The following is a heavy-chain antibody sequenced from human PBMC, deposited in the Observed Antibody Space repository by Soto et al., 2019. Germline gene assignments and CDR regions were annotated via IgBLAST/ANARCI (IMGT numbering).Heavy chain of an antibody. CDR1: GGSISGFY. D-gene: IGHD2-21*02. CDR3: ARWTYCGGDCYWLDF. J-gene: IGHJ4*02. CDR2: IYYSGSA. V-gene: IGHV4-59*01. Sequence: PSETLSLTCTISGGSISGFYWGWIRQPPGKGLEWIGNIYYSGSANYDPSHRSRVTISLNTSKNQFSLNQNSVTAANTAIYCCARWTYCGGDCYWLDFWGQGTLVTVS.